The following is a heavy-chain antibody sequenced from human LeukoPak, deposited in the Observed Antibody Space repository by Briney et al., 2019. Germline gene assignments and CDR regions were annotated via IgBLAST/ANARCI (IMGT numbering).Heavy chain of an antibody. V-gene: IGHV3-23*01. CDR2: ISGSSDST. CDR1: GFTFSTYA. Sequence: GGSLRLSCAASGFTFSTYAMSWVRQAPGKGLEWVSSISGSSDSTYYADAVKGRFTISRDNSKNTLYLQMNILRAEDTAVYYCAPGSYRLGDYWGQGTLVTVSS. CDR3: APGSYRLGDY. J-gene: IGHJ4*02. D-gene: IGHD3-16*02.